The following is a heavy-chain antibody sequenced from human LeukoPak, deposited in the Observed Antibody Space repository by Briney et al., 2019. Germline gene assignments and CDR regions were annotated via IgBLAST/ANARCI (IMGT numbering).Heavy chain of an antibody. CDR1: GGTFSSYA. CDR2: IIPIFGTA. D-gene: IGHD3-22*01. J-gene: IGHJ4*02. Sequence: SVKVSCKASGGTFSSYAISWVRQAPGQGLEWMGGIIPIFGTANYAQKFQGRVTITADESTSTAYMELSGLRSEDTAVYYCARGRGDYYDSSGYYEGYWGQGTLVTVSS. CDR3: ARGRGDYYDSSGYYEGY. V-gene: IGHV1-69*13.